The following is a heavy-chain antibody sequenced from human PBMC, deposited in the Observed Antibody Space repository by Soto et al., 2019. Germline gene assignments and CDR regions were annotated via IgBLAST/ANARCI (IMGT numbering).Heavy chain of an antibody. CDR2: ISSSGSTI. CDR3: ARGRGITMIVVVITTPEFDY. J-gene: IGHJ4*02. Sequence: GGSLRLSCAASGFTFSSYEMNWVRQAPGKGLEWVSYISSSGSTIYYADSVEGRFTISRDNAKNSLYLQMNSLRAEDTAVYYCARGRGITMIVVVITTPEFDYWGQGTLVTVSS. D-gene: IGHD3-22*01. V-gene: IGHV3-48*03. CDR1: GFTFSSYE.